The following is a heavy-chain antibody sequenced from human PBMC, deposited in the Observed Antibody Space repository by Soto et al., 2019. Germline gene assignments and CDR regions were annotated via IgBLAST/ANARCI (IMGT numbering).Heavy chain of an antibody. CDR2: INHSGST. CDR1: GGSFSGYY. CDR3: ARNRGYCSSTSCYDAYYYYYYMDV. V-gene: IGHV4-34*01. D-gene: IGHD2-2*01. J-gene: IGHJ6*03. Sequence: PSETLSLTCAVYGGSFSGYYWSWIRQPPGKGLEWIGEINHSGSTNYNPSLKSRVTISVDTSKNQFSLKLSSVTAADTAVYYCARNRGYCSSTSCYDAYYYYYYMDVWGKGTTVTVSS.